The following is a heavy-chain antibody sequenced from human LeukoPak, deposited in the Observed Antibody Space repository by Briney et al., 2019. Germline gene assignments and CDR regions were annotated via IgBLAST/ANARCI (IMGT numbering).Heavy chain of an antibody. V-gene: IGHV3-74*01. CDR2: INTDGTVT. CDR1: GFTSSKYR. Sequence: PRGSLRLSCAPSGFTSSKYRMLWVRPAPGKRHESVSRINTDGTVTTYADSVKGRFTVSRDNADNTMFLQMSSVRDEDTAVYYCATKQWLAPPPDSWGQGTPVTVSS. J-gene: IGHJ4*02. D-gene: IGHD6-19*01. CDR3: ATKQWLAPPPDS.